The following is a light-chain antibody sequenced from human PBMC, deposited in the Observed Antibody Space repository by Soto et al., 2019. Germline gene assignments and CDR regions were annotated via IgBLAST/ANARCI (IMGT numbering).Light chain of an antibody. CDR1: RPNIGSNT. Sequence: QSVLTQPPSASGTPGQRVTMSCSGSRPNIGSNTVNWYQQLAGTAPKVLIYSNDQRPSGVPDRFSGSKSGTSASLAISGLQSEDEADYYCAAWDDSLKVVVFGGGTQLTGL. CDR3: AAWDDSLKVVV. V-gene: IGLV1-44*01. J-gene: IGLJ2*01. CDR2: SND.